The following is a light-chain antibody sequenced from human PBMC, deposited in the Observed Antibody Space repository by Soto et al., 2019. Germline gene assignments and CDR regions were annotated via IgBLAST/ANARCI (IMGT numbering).Light chain of an antibody. CDR3: QKYDSVPFI. V-gene: IGKV3-20*01. J-gene: IGKJ4*01. Sequence: ESLLTQSPGTLSLSPGERATLSCRASQSVSSNYLAWYQQKPGQAPRLLIYGASTRATGIPDRFSGSGSGTDFTLTISRLEPEDFATYYCQKYDSVPFIFGGGTKVDIK. CDR1: QSVSSNY. CDR2: GAS.